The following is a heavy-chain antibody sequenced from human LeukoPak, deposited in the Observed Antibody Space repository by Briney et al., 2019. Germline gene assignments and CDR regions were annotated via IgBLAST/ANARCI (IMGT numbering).Heavy chain of an antibody. D-gene: IGHD3-22*01. CDR2: INAGNGNT. CDR3: ARGTDYYDSSGYLDY. V-gene: IGHV1-3*01. J-gene: IGHJ4*02. CDR1: GYTCTSYA. Sequence: GASVKVSCTASGYTCTSYAMHWVRQAPGQRLEWMGWINAGNGNTKYSQKFQGRVTITRDTSASTDYMELSSLRSEDTAVYYCARGTDYYDSSGYLDYWGQGSLVTDSS.